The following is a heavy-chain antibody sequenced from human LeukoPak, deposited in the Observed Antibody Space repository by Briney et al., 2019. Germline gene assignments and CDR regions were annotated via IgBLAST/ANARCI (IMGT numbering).Heavy chain of an antibody. V-gene: IGHV3-23*01. CDR3: ALGPTCGDYVGY. CDR1: GFKFSSYW. D-gene: IGHD3-16*01. CDR2: ISGSGGST. Sequence: GGSLRLSCAASGFKFSSYWMSWVRQAPGKGLEWVAAISGSGGSTYYADSVKGRFTISRDNSKNTLYLRMNSLRAEDTAVYYCALGPTCGDYVGYWGQGTLVTVSS. J-gene: IGHJ4*02.